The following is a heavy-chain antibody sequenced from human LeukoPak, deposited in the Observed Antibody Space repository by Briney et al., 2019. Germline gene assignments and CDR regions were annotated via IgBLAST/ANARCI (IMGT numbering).Heavy chain of an antibody. D-gene: IGHD3-10*01. Sequence: GGSLRLSYAASGFTFSSYEMNWVRQAPGKGLEWVSYISSSGSTIYYADSVKGRFTISRDNAKNSLYPQMNSLRAEDTAVYYCAREGLRITMVRGVTIPAEYFQHWGQGTLVTVSS. CDR1: GFTFSSYE. CDR3: AREGLRITMVRGVTIPAEYFQH. V-gene: IGHV3-48*03. CDR2: ISSSGSTI. J-gene: IGHJ1*01.